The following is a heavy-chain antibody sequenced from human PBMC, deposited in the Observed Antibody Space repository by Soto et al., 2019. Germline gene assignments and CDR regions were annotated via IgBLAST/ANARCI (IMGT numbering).Heavy chain of an antibody. CDR2: IYYSGST. CDR1: GGSISSYY. Sequence: SETLSLTCTVSGGSISSYYWSWIRQPPGKGLEWIGYIYYSGSTNYNPSLKSRVTISVDTSKNQFSLKLSSVTAADTAVYCCARVSPKSFDYWGQGTLVTVSS. CDR3: ARVSPKSFDY. V-gene: IGHV4-59*01. J-gene: IGHJ4*02.